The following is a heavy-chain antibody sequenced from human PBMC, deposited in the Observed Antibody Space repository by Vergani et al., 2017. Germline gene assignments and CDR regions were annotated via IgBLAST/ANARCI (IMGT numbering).Heavy chain of an antibody. Sequence: LEESGGGSVKPGGSLRLSCAASGFKFSDHYMSWIRQAPGKGLEWVSHISPGASTVSYTDSVTGRFTVSRDNANNSLTLDMRTLRVEETAVYYCAKNPGISTTRRDDALDVWGQGTTVTVSS. CDR2: ISPGASTV. D-gene: IGHD1-1*01. J-gene: IGHJ6*02. CDR1: GFKFSDHY. CDR3: AKNPGISTTRRDDALDV. V-gene: IGHV3-11*04.